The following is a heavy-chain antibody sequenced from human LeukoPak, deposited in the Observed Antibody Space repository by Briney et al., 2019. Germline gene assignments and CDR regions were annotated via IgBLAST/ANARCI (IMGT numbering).Heavy chain of an antibody. V-gene: IGHV1-3*04. CDR2: INTGNGNT. J-gene: IGHJ4*01. D-gene: IGHD5-18*01. Sequence: ASVKVSCKASGYIFTSYPIHWVRQAPGQRLEWMGWINTGNGNTKYSQRFEGRVTVTTDTSAAAAYMELSSLRSEDTAVYYCARDRAMADYGGHGTLVTVSS. CDR1: GYIFTSYP. CDR3: ARDRAMADY.